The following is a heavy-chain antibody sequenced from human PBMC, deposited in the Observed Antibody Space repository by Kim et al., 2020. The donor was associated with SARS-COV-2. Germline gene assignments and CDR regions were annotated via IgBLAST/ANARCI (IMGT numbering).Heavy chain of an antibody. D-gene: IGHD4-17*01. CDR2: VSGSGGIT. J-gene: IGHJ6*02. Sequence: WGSLRLSCAASGFTFSSYAMHWVRQAPGKVLEWVSPVSGSGGITYYADSVNGRFTISRDNSKNKLYLQVNSLRAEDTAVYYCAKVDYGDPAGMDVWGQGTTVTVSS. CDR1: GFTFSSYA. CDR3: AKVDYGDPAGMDV. V-gene: IGHV3-23*01.